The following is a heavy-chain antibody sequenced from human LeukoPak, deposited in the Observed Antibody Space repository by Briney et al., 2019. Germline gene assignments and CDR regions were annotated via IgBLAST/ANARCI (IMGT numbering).Heavy chain of an antibody. CDR1: GFTFSSYW. D-gene: IGHD2-15*01. CDR2: INQDGGEK. CDR3: ASIVVVIGTRSFDY. J-gene: IGHJ4*02. Sequence: GGSLRLSCAASGFTFSSYWMSWVRQAPGKGLEWVANINQDGGEKYYVDSVKGRFTISRDNAKNSLCLQMNSLRAEDTAVYYCASIVVVIGTRSFDYWGQGSLVSVSS. V-gene: IGHV3-7*01.